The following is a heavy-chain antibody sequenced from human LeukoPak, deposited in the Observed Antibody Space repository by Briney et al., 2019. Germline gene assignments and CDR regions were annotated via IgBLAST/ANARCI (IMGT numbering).Heavy chain of an antibody. CDR3: ARAEKYYYGSGSYYAFDY. CDR1: GYSISSGYY. CDR2: IYHSGST. J-gene: IGHJ4*02. Sequence: PSETLSLTCTVSGYSISSGYYWGWIRQPPGKGLEWIGSIYHSGSTYYNPSLKSRVTISVDTSKNQFSLKLSSVTAADTAVYYCARAEKYYYGSGSYYAFDYWGQGTLVTVSS. D-gene: IGHD3-10*01. V-gene: IGHV4-38-2*02.